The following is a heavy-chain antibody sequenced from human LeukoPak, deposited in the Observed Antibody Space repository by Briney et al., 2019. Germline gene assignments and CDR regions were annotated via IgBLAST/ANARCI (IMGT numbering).Heavy chain of an antibody. CDR2: IKYDGSEK. D-gene: IGHD6-19*01. J-gene: IGHJ4*02. V-gene: IGHV3-7*01. Sequence: GGSLRLSCVASGFSFTTSWMSWVRQAPGKGPEWVANIKYDGSEKNYVDSVKGRFSISRDNAKNSLSLVMNGLRAEDTAVYYCAKEGWWGQGTLVTVSS. CDR1: GFSFTTSW. CDR3: AKEGW.